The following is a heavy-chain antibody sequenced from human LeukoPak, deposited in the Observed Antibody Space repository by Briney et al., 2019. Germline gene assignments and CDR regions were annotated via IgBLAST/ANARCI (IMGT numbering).Heavy chain of an antibody. D-gene: IGHD3-10*01. J-gene: IGHJ4*02. V-gene: IGHV1-18*01. CDR1: GYTFTSYG. CDR2: ISAYNGNT. CDR3: ARDPAYGSGSYHFEGFDY. Sequence: ASVKVSCKASGYTFTSYGISWVRQAPGQGLEWMGWISAYNGNTNYAQKLQGRVTMTTDTSTSTAYMELRSLRSDDTAVYYCARDPAYGSGSYHFEGFDYWGQGTLVTVSS.